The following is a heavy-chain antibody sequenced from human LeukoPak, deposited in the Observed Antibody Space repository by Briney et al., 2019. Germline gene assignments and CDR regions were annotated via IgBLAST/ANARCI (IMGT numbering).Heavy chain of an antibody. CDR3: ARDRYDRGGVAYFDY. CDR1: GGSISSGGYY. D-gene: IGHD3-22*01. Sequence: PSETLSLTCTVSGGSISSGGYYWSWIRQHPGKGLEWIGYIYYSGSTYYNPSLKSRVTISVDTSKNQFSLKLSSVIAADTAVYYCARDRYDRGGVAYFDYWGQGTLVTVSS. J-gene: IGHJ4*02. CDR2: IYYSGST. V-gene: IGHV4-31*03.